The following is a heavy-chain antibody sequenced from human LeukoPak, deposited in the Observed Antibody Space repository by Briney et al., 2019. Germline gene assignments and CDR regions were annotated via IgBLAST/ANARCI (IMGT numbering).Heavy chain of an antibody. Sequence: GGYLRLSCAASGFTFSSYSMNWVRQAPGKGLEWVSSISSSSSYIYYADSVKGRFTISRDNAKNSLYLQMNSLRAEDTAVYYCASQECGGGSCYYDYWGQGTLVTVSS. J-gene: IGHJ4*02. CDR3: ASQECGGGSCYYDY. CDR2: ISSSSSYI. CDR1: GFTFSSYS. V-gene: IGHV3-21*01. D-gene: IGHD2-15*01.